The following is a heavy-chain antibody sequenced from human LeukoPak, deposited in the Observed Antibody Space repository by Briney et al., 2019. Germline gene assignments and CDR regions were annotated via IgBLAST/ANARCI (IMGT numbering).Heavy chain of an antibody. V-gene: IGHV3-23*01. J-gene: IGHJ6*02. Sequence: GGSLRLSCAASGFTFSSYAMGSVRQAPGKGLEWVSAISGSGGSTYYADSVKGRFTISRDNSKNTLYLQMNSLRAEDTAVYYCAKDRDYGGNLYYYYGMDVWGQGTTVTVSS. CDR2: ISGSGGST. CDR1: GFTFSSYA. CDR3: AKDRDYGGNLYYYYGMDV. D-gene: IGHD4-23*01.